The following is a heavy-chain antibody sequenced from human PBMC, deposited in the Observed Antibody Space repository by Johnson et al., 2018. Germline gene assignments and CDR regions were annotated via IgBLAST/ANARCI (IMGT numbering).Heavy chain of an antibody. CDR2: VYYNGNS. CDR1: GASISTYY. J-gene: IGHJ4*02. Sequence: QVQLQESGPGLVKPSETLSLTCTVSGASISTYYWSWIRQAPGKGLEWIGYVYYNGNSNYNPSLKGRVTISVDTSKNQFSLKLTSMTAADTAGYFCAGVNRSYLYWGQGTLVTVSS. V-gene: IGHV4-59*01. D-gene: IGHD3-10*01. CDR3: AGVNRSYLY.